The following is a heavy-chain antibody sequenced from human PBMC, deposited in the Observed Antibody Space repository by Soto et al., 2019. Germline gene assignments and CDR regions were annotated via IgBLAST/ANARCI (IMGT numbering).Heavy chain of an antibody. J-gene: IGHJ5*02. D-gene: IGHD3-3*01. CDR2: ISSSSSTI. Sequence: EVQVVESGGGLVQPGGSLRLSGAASGFTFSSNSMNWVRQAPGKGLEWISYISSSSSTIYADSVKGRFTISRDNAKNSLYLQMNSMRDEDTAVYYCARVIWSGHLTSDLWGQGTLGTVSS. CDR1: GFTFSSNS. V-gene: IGHV3-48*02. CDR3: ARVIWSGHLTSDL.